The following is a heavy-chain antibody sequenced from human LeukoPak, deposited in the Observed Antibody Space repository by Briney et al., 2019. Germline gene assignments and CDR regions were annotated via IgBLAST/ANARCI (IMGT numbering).Heavy chain of an antibody. Sequence: GRSLRLSCAASGFTLDDYTMHWVRQAPGKGLEWVLDISWNSVNIGYADSVKGRFTIYRHNTKNSLYMQINSRRAEDMALYYCAKGTMIVVAVGDYFDYWGQGTLVTVSS. D-gene: IGHD3-22*01. CDR1: GFTLDDYT. J-gene: IGHJ4*02. V-gene: IGHV3-9*03. CDR2: ISWNSVNI. CDR3: AKGTMIVVAVGDYFDY.